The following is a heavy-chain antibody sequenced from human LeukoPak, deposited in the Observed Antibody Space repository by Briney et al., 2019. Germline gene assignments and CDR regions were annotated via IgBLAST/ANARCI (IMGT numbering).Heavy chain of an antibody. V-gene: IGHV3-48*01. D-gene: IGHD6-19*01. J-gene: IGHJ4*02. CDR3: ARILDSAWGELGY. CDR1: GFILSTSE. CDR2: ISSSGSTI. Sequence: PGGSLRLSCVASGFILSTSEMNWVRQAPGKGLEWVSYISSSGSTIYYADSVKGRFTISRDNSKNTLYLQMNSLRAEDTAVYYCARILDSAWGELGYWGQGTLVTVSS.